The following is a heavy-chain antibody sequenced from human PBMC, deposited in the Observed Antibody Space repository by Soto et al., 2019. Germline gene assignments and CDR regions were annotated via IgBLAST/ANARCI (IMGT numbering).Heavy chain of an antibody. CDR1: GFTFSSYA. CDR2: ISGSGGST. D-gene: IGHD5-12*01. Sequence: EVQLLESGGGLVQPGGSLRLSCAASGFTFSSYAMSWVRQAPGKGLEWVSAISGSGGSTYYADSVKGRFTISRDNSKNTLYLQTNSLRAEDTAVYYCAKFGATRDIVATMETYGMDVWGQGTTVTVSS. J-gene: IGHJ6*02. V-gene: IGHV3-23*01. CDR3: AKFGATRDIVATMETYGMDV.